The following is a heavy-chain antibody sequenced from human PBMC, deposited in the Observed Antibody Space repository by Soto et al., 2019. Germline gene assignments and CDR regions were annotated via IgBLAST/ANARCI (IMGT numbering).Heavy chain of an antibody. CDR3: GRAHWGTGRYPVEPFDP. D-gene: IGHD1-1*01. CDR2: TYYRTQGDN. J-gene: IGHJ5*02. Sequence: SHTLSLTCAISGDSVSSNRSTSDWIRQSPSRRLEWLGRTYYRTQGDNDCAGSVKRRITINPDASKNECSLQLKSVTPEDTAVYYCGRAHWGTGRYPVEPFDPWGQGTLVNVSS. V-gene: IGHV6-1*01. CDR1: GDSVSSNRST.